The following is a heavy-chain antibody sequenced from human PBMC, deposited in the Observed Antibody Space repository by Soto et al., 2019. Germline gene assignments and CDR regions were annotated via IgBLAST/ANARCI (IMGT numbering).Heavy chain of an antibody. CDR2: IRSKANSYAT. Sequence: GGSLRLSCAASGFTFSGSAMHWVRQASGKGLEWVGRIRSKANSYATAYAASVKGRFTISRDDSKNTAYLQMNSLKTEDTDVYYCTRRGACTNGVCYRFDYWGQGTLVTVSS. J-gene: IGHJ4*02. V-gene: IGHV3-73*01. CDR3: TRRGACTNGVCYRFDY. D-gene: IGHD2-8*01. CDR1: GFTFSGSA.